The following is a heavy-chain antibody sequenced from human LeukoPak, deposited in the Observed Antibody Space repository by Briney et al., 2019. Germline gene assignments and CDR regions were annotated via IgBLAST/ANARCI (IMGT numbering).Heavy chain of an antibody. V-gene: IGHV3-23*01. CDR1: GVTFTNYA. Sequence: GGSLRLSCAASGVTFTNYAMTWGRQAPGKGLEWVSGISISGGSTDYADSVKGRFTISRDNSKNTLYLQMNSLRAEDTAVYYCAKVPAGNKVEYWGQGTLVTVSS. D-gene: IGHD6-19*01. J-gene: IGHJ4*02. CDR3: AKVPAGNKVEY. CDR2: ISISGGST.